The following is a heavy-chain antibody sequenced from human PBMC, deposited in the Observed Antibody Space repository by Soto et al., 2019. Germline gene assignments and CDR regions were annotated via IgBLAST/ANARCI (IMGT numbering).Heavy chain of an antibody. Sequence: EVQLLESGGGLVRPGGSLRLSCAVSGFTFSTYAMNWVRQAPGKGLEWVSVISGSGGGAYYADSVQGRFTISRDNSKNTLYLQMNSLRAEDTAIYYCVREGSGWYSRGSFDFWGRGTMVTVSS. CDR3: VREGSGWYSRGSFDF. D-gene: IGHD6-19*01. J-gene: IGHJ3*01. CDR2: ISGSGGGA. V-gene: IGHV3-23*01. CDR1: GFTFSTYA.